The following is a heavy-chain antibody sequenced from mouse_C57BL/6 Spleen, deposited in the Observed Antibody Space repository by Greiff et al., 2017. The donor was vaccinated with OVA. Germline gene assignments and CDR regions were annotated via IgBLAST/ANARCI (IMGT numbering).Heavy chain of an antibody. CDR3: ARVPYYAMDY. Sequence: EVHLVESEGGLVQPGSSMKLSCTASGFTFSDYYMARVRQVPEKGLEWVANINYDGSSTYYLDSLKSRFIISRDNAKNILYLQMSSLKSEDTATYYCARVPYYAMDYWGQGTSVTVSS. V-gene: IGHV5-16*01. CDR1: GFTFSDYY. CDR2: INYDGSST. J-gene: IGHJ4*01.